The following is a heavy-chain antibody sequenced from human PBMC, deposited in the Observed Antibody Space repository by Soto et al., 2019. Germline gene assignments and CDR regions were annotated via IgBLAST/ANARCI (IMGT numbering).Heavy chain of an antibody. CDR3: ARVEITKLGISYYYGMDV. V-gene: IGHV1-8*01. J-gene: IGHJ6*02. CDR2: MNPNSGNT. D-gene: IGHD7-27*01. CDR1: GYTFTSYD. Sequence: ASVKVSCKASGYTFTSYDINWVRQATGQGLEWMGWMNPNSGNTGYAQKFQGRVTMTRNTSISTAYMELSSLRSEDTAVYHCARVEITKLGISYYYGMDVWGQGTTVTVSS.